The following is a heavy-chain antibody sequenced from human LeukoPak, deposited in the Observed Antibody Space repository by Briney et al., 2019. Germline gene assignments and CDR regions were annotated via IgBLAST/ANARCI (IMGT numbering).Heavy chain of an antibody. D-gene: IGHD3-22*01. V-gene: IGHV3-48*01. J-gene: IGHJ4*02. CDR3: ARAGDSSGYYYYSAYYFDY. CDR1: GFTFSSYS. CDR2: ISSSSSTI. Sequence: GGSLRPSCAASGFTFSSYSMNWVRQAPGKGLEWVSYISSSSSTIYYADSVKGRFTISRDNAKNSLYLQMNSLRAEDTAVYYCARAGDSSGYYYYSAYYFDYWGQGTLVTVSS.